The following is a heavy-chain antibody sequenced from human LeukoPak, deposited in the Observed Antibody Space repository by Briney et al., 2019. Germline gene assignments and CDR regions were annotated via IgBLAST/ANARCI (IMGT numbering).Heavy chain of an antibody. CDR2: IYYSGST. CDR1: GGSVSSGSYY. D-gene: IGHD6-13*01. CDR3: ARSAAAGYYYGMDV. V-gene: IGHV4-61*01. J-gene: IGHJ6*04. Sequence: SETLSLTCAVYGGSVSSGSYYWSWIRQPPGKGLEWIGYIYYSGSTNYNPSLKSRVTISVDTSKNQFSLKLSSVTAADTAVYYCARSAAAGYYYGMDVWGKGTTVTVSS.